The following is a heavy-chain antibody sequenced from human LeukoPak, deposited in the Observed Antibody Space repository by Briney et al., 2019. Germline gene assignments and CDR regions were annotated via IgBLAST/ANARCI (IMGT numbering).Heavy chain of an antibody. D-gene: IGHD3-10*01. CDR3: ARTYGSGSYYNYMDV. J-gene: IGHJ6*03. CDR2: INWNGGST. Sequence: GGSLRLSRVASGFTFDDYGMSWVRQAPGKGLEWVSGINWNGGSTGYADSVKGRFTISRDNAKNSLYLQMNSLRAEDTALYYCARTYGSGSYYNYMDVWGKGTTVTVSS. V-gene: IGHV3-20*04. CDR1: GFTFDDYG.